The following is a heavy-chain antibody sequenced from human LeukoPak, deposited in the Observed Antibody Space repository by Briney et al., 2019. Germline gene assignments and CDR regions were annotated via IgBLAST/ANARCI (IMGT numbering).Heavy chain of an antibody. CDR1: GFTFTTYC. D-gene: IGHD3-10*01. CDR2: IKQDGSEK. J-gene: IGHJ4*02. V-gene: IGHV3-7*01. Sequence: GGSLRLSCAASGFTFTTYCMTWVRQAPGKGLEWVANIKQDGSEKYCVDSVKGRFTISRDNAESSLYLQMSSLRAEDTAVYYCARGRGVDYWGQGTLVTVSS. CDR3: ARGRGVDY.